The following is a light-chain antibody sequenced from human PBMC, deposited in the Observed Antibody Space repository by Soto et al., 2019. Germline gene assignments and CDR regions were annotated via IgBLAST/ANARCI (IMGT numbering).Light chain of an antibody. CDR2: EVS. J-gene: IGLJ1*01. CDR1: SSDVGNYNY. V-gene: IGLV2-14*01. Sequence: QSVLTQPASVSGSPGQSITISCTGTSSDVGNYNYVSWYQQHAGKAPQRLISEVSHRPSGVSNRFSGSKSGNTASLTISGRQADDEADYYCNSYTTSTTQYVFGTGTKLTVL. CDR3: NSYTTSTTQYV.